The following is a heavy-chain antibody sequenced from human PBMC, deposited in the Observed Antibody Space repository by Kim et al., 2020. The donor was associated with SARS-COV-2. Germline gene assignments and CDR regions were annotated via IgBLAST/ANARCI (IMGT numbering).Heavy chain of an antibody. Sequence: SVKVSCKASGGTFSSYAISWVRQAPGQGLEWMGGIIPIFGTANYAQKFQGRVTLTADESTSTAYMELSSLRSEDTAVYYCARRGSYWFDPWGQGTLVTVSS. D-gene: IGHD1-26*01. J-gene: IGHJ5*02. CDR2: IIPIFGTA. CDR1: GGTFSSYA. V-gene: IGHV1-69*13. CDR3: ARRGSYWFDP.